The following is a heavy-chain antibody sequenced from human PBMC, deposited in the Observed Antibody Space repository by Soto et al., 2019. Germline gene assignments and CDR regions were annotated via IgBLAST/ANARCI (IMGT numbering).Heavy chain of an antibody. D-gene: IGHD5-12*01. J-gene: IGHJ6*03. CDR1: GGSISIDT. CDR2: IIPILGRA. CDR3: ARETMGGYSGYDFNYYYYMDV. Sequence: NRSRKGFGGSISIDTINRGLKAPGQRLEWMGRIIPILGRANYAQKFQGRVTITADRSTSTAYMELSSLRSEDTAVYYCARETMGGYSGYDFNYYYYMDVWGKGTTVTVSS. V-gene: IGHV1-69*08.